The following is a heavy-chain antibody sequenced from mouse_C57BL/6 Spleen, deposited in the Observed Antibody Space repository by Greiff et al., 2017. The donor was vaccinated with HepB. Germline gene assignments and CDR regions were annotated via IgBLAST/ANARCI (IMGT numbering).Heavy chain of an antibody. CDR1: GYAFTNYL. D-gene: IGHD1-1*02. J-gene: IGHJ4*01. CDR2: INPGSGGT. Sequence: VHLVESGAELVRPGTSVKVSCKASGYAFTNYLIEWVKQRPGQGLEWIGVINPGSGGTNYNEKFKGKATLTADKSSSTAYMQLSSLTSEDSAVYFCARSGSYLYAMDYWGQGTSVTVSS. CDR3: ARSGSYLYAMDY. V-gene: IGHV1-54*01.